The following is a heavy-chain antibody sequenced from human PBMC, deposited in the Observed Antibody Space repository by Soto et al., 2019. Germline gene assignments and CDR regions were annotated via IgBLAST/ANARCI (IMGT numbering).Heavy chain of an antibody. CDR2: ISSSSSTI. J-gene: IGHJ3*02. CDR1: GFTFSSYS. Sequence: GGSLRLSCAASGFTFSSYSMNWVRQAPGKGLEWVSYISSSSSTIYYADSVKGRFTISRDNAKNSLYLQMNSLRAEDTAVYYRARETYEIGDAFDIWGQGTMVTVSS. CDR3: ARETYEIGDAFDI. D-gene: IGHD5-12*01. V-gene: IGHV3-48*01.